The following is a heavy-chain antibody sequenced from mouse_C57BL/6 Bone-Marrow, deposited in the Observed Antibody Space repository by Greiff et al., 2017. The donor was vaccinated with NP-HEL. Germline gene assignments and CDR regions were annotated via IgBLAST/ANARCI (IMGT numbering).Heavy chain of an antibody. V-gene: IGHV1-64*01. CDR2: IHPNSGST. D-gene: IGHD2-12*01. CDR3: ARRGAYYTYFDY. Sequence: QVQLQQPGAELVKPGASVKLSCKASGYTFTSYWMHWVKQRPGQGLEWIGMIHPNSGSTNYNEKFKSKATLTVDKSSSTAYMQLSSLTSEDSAFYYCARRGAYYTYFDYWGQGTTLTVSS. J-gene: IGHJ2*01. CDR1: GYTFTSYW.